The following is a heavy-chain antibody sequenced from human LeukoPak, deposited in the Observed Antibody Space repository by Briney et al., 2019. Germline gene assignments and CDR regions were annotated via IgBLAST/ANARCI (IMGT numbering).Heavy chain of an antibody. J-gene: IGHJ4*02. CDR1: GVSFNDYY. Sequence: SETLSLTCAVSGVSFNDYYWSWVRRTPGKGLEWIGEINHSGYTNDSPSLKSRVTLSIDTSRKQFSLNLRSVTVADTGIYYCTRMTTGHDYWGQGTLVTVSS. D-gene: IGHD4-17*01. CDR3: TRMTTGHDY. CDR2: INHSGYT. V-gene: IGHV4-34*01.